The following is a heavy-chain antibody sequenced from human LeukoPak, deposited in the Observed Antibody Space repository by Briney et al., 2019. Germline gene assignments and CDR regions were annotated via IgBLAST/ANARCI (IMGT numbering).Heavy chain of an antibody. CDR3: AKDRRIVAVGPRRTIKNWLDP. D-gene: IGHD6-13*01. J-gene: IGHJ5*02. CDR1: GFTFSSYA. CDR2: ISGSGGSL. Sequence: GGSLRLSCAASGFTFSSYAMSWVRQAPGKGLEWDSAISGSGGSLYYADSVKGRFTISRDNSRNTLYLQMRSLRAEDTAVYYCAKDRRIVAVGPRRTIKNWLDPWGQGTLVTVSS. V-gene: IGHV3-23*01.